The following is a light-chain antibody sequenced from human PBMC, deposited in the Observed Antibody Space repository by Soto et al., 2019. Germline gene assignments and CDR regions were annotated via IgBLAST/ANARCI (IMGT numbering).Light chain of an antibody. CDR3: SSYTSSSTVV. CDR1: SGDVGGYNY. Sequence: QSVLTQPASVSGSPGQSITISCTGTSGDVGGYNYVSWYQQHPGKAPKLMIYEVSNRPSGVSNRFSGSKSGNTASLTISGLQAEDEAYYYCSSYTSSSTVVFGGGTKVTVL. CDR2: EVS. J-gene: IGLJ2*01. V-gene: IGLV2-14*01.